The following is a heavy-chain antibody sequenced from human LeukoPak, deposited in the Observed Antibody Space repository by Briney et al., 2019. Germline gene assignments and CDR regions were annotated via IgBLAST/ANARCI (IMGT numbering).Heavy chain of an antibody. D-gene: IGHD5-18*01. CDR2: ISGSGGST. Sequence: GGSLRLSCAASGFTFSSYAMSWVRQAPGKGLEWVSAISGSGGSTYYADSVKGRFTISRDNSKNTLYLQMNSLRAEDTAVYYCAKEGDTGYSYGLSYFDYWGQGTLVTVSS. CDR3: AKEGDTGYSYGLSYFDY. J-gene: IGHJ4*02. V-gene: IGHV3-23*01. CDR1: GFTFSSYA.